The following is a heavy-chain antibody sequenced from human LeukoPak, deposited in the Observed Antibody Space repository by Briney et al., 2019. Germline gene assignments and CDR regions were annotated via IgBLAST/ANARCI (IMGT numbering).Heavy chain of an antibody. CDR2: IYTSGST. CDR1: GGSISSYY. Sequence: PSETLSLTCTVSGGSISSYYWSWIRQPAGKGLEWIGRIYTSGSTNYNPSLKSRVTMSVDTSKNQFSLKVTSVTAADTAVYYCARETYSGYYYYMDVWGKGTTVTVSS. J-gene: IGHJ6*03. CDR3: ARETYSGYYYYMDV. D-gene: IGHD2-15*01. V-gene: IGHV4-4*07.